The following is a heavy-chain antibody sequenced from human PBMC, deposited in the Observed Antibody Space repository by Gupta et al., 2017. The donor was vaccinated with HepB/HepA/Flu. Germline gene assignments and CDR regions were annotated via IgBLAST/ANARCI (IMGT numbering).Heavy chain of an antibody. Sequence: QVQLQESGPGLVKPSETLSLTCTVSGGSVSSEHYYWSWIRQPPGKGLEWIGYIYYSGSTNYNPSLRSRVTMSVDTSKNQFSLRLSSVTAADTAVYYCARGKWYYYYYMDVWGKGTTVTVSS. CDR2: IYYSGST. V-gene: IGHV4-61*01. J-gene: IGHJ6*03. CDR3: ARGKWYYYYYMDV. D-gene: IGHD2-15*01. CDR1: GGSVSSEHYY.